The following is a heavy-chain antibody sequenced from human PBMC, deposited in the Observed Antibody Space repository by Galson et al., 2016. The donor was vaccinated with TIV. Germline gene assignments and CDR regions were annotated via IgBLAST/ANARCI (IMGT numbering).Heavy chain of an antibody. V-gene: IGHV2-70*01. CDR1: GFSLTTPGMC. CDR2: IDWDDDK. CDR3: ARVVIGGGSFYHFDS. D-gene: IGHD2-15*01. Sequence: PALVKPTQTLTLTCDFSGFSLTTPGMCVSWIRQPPGKAPEWLALIDWDDDKFYTTSLETRLTISKDTSRDQVILRMTNMDPVDTATYFCARVVIGGGSFYHFDSWGQGTQVTVSS. J-gene: IGHJ4*02.